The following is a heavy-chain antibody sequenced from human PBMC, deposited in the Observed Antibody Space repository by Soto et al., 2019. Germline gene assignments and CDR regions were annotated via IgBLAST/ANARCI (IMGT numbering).Heavy chain of an antibody. CDR1: GFTFSSYW. CDR2: LDSDGSTR. V-gene: IGHV3-74*01. D-gene: IGHD4-17*01. J-gene: IGHJ4*02. CDR3: ARAMDGGFVLHD. Sequence: EVQLVESGGGLVQPGGSLRLSCAASGFTFSSYWMHWVRQAPGKGLVWVARLDSDGSTRGYADSVRGRFIISGDNAKNTLLLQMKSLRAEDTAVYYWARAMDGGFVLHDWGQGTLVTVSS.